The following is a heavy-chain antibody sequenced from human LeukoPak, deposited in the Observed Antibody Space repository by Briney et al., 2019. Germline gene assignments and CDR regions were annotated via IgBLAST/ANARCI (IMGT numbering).Heavy chain of an antibody. Sequence: GGSLSLSCAASGFTLSSYDMNWVRQAPGKGLDWVAFLRYDGSTAFYEDSVKGRFTISRDSSKNTLYLQMNSLTPADTAVYYCAKDPYGGTYPSYFDYWGQGTLVTVSS. D-gene: IGHD1-26*01. CDR3: AKDPYGGTYPSYFDY. CDR2: LRYDGSTA. V-gene: IGHV3-30*02. J-gene: IGHJ4*02. CDR1: GFTLSSYD.